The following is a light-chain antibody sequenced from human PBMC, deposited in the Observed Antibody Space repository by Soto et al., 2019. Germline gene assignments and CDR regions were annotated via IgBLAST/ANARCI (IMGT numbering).Light chain of an antibody. V-gene: IGKV3-11*01. Sequence: IVLTQSPCTLSLSTGERANLSCRASQSVSIDLTLYQQTPGQAPRLLIYGASTRATGIPVRCSGSASGTDFTLTINSLEPEDFAVYYCQQRNVWPPITFAQGTRLEIK. CDR3: QQRNVWPPIT. CDR1: QSVSID. CDR2: GAS. J-gene: IGKJ5*01.